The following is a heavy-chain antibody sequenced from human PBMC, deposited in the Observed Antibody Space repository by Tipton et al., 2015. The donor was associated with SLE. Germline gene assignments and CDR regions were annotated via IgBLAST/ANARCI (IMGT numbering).Heavy chain of an antibody. Sequence: SLRLSCATSGFTFSSYAMHWVRRAPGKGLEWVTLISYDGSKRSYTDSVRGRFTISRDDSKNTLFLQMNSLRAEDTAVYYCARHHSSGWFFDYWGQGTLVTVSS. D-gene: IGHD6-19*01. CDR2: ISYDGSKR. J-gene: IGHJ4*02. V-gene: IGHV3-33*05. CDR3: ARHHSSGWFFDY. CDR1: GFTFSSYA.